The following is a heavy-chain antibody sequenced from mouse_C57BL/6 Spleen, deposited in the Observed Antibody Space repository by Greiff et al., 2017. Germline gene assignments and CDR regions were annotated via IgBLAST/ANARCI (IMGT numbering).Heavy chain of an antibody. CDR2: ILPGGGST. CDR3: ARYYKGAVNY. CDR1: GYTFTGYW. J-gene: IGHJ4*01. D-gene: IGHD2-12*01. V-gene: IGHV1-9*01. Sequence: VQLQQSGAELMKPGASVKLSCEASGYTFTGYWIEWVKQRPGHGLEWIGDILPGGGSTNYNEKLKGKATFTTDNSSNTAYLQLGSLTTTNSAIFYCARYYKGAVNYGGQGTSVTVSS.